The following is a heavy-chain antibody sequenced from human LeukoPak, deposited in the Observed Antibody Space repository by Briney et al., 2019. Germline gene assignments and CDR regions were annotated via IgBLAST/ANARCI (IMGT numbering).Heavy chain of an antibody. Sequence: PSETLSLTCTVSGGSISSYYGSWIRQPPGKGLEWIGYIYYSGTTNYNPSLKSRVTISIDTSKSQFSLKLNSLTAADTAVYYCARGNSGYYYGMDVWGKGTTVTVSS. CDR2: IYYSGTT. V-gene: IGHV4-59*01. CDR1: GGSISSYY. J-gene: IGHJ6*04. CDR3: ARGNSGYYYGMDV. D-gene: IGHD2/OR15-2a*01.